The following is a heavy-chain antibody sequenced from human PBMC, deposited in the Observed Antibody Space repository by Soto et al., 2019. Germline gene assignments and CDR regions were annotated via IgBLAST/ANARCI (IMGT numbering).Heavy chain of an antibody. Sequence: QMQLVESGGGLVEPGGSLRLSCEASGFTFSNHYMSWIRQAPGKGLEWVSYISRSGSTIYYADSVRGRFTISRDNSKNSLYLQMDSLRAEDTAMYYCGRDPELWDENVATRPSIYYYGMDVWGQGTKVTVSS. CDR3: GRDPELWDENVATRPSIYYYGMDV. CDR2: ISRSGSTI. D-gene: IGHD5-18*01. CDR1: GFTFSNHY. J-gene: IGHJ6*02. V-gene: IGHV3-11*01.